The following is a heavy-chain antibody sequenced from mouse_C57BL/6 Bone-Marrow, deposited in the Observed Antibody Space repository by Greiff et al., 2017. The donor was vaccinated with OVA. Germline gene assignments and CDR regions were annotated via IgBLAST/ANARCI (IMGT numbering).Heavy chain of an antibody. D-gene: IGHD1-1*02. J-gene: IGHJ2*01. CDR3: ARWWLPHYFDY. Sequence: VKLQQPGAELVRPGTSVKLSCKASGYTFTSYWMHWVKQRPGQGLEWIGVIDPSDSYTNYNQKFKGKATLTVDTSSSTAYMQLSSLTSEDSAVYYCARWWLPHYFDYWGQGTTLTVSS. CDR2: IDPSDSYT. CDR1: GYTFTSYW. V-gene: IGHV1-59*01.